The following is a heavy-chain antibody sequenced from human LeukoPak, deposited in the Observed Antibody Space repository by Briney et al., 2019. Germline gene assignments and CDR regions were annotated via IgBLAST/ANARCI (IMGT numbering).Heavy chain of an antibody. J-gene: IGHJ3*02. D-gene: IGHD3-22*01. V-gene: IGHV3-33*01. Sequence: PGGSVRLSCAASGLTFSSYGMHWVRQAPGKGLEWVAVIWYDGSNKYYADSVKGRFTISRDNPKNTLYLQMNSLRAEDTAVYYCARGSISMIILDIWGQGTMVTVSS. CDR1: GLTFSSYG. CDR3: ARGSISMIILDI. CDR2: IWYDGSNK.